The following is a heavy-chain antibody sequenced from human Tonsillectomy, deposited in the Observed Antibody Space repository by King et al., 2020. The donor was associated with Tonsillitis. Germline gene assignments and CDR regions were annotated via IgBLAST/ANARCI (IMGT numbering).Heavy chain of an antibody. CDR2: ISGSGGST. D-gene: IGHD6-19*01. V-gene: IGHV3-23*01. J-gene: IGHJ4*02. Sequence: VQLLESGGGLVQPGGSLRLSCAASGFTFSSYAMSWVRQAPGKGLEWVSAISGSGGSTYYADSVKGRFTISRNNSKNTLYLQMNSLRAEDTAVYYCAKGGVAGSYYFDYWGQGTLVTVSS. CDR1: GFTFSSYA. CDR3: AKGGVAGSYYFDY.